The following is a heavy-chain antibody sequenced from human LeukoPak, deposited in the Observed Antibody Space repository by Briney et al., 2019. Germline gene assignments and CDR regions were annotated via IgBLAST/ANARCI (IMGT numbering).Heavy chain of an antibody. J-gene: IGHJ6*02. Sequence: PSETLSLTCTVSGGSISRYFWSWIRQPPGKGLEWIGHIYYSGSSNYNPSPKSRVTISVDTSKNEFSLKLNSLTATDTAVYYCARHGLGGGRTGSGMDVWGQGTTVTVSS. CDR3: ARHGLGGGRTGSGMDV. D-gene: IGHD2-15*01. V-gene: IGHV4-59*01. CDR2: IYYSGSS. CDR1: GGSISRYF.